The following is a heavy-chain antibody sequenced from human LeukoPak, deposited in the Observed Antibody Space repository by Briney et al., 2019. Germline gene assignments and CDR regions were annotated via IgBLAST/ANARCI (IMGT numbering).Heavy chain of an antibody. D-gene: IGHD2-15*01. CDR1: GFTFTNYW. Sequence: SGGSLRLSCAASGFTFTNYWMSWVRQAPGQGLEWVANVKEDGTTKQYVDSVKGRFTISRDNAKNSLHLQMDSLIAEDTAEYYCVSQEVVPHWGQGTLVSVSS. J-gene: IGHJ4*02. V-gene: IGHV3-7*01. CDR3: VSQEVVPH. CDR2: VKEDGTTK.